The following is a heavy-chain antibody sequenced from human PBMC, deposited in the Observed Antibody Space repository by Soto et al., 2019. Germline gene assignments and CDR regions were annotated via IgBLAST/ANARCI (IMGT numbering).Heavy chain of an antibody. Sequence: QVQLVQSGAEVKKPGSSVKVSCKASGGTFSSYTISWVRQAPGQGLEWMGRIIPILGIANYAQQFQGRVTITTDKLTSTAYMELTSLRSEDTAVYYCSRVYRGSYWPDYWGQGTLVTVSS. J-gene: IGHJ4*02. CDR2: IIPILGIA. D-gene: IGHD1-26*01. V-gene: IGHV1-69*02. CDR1: GGTFSSYT. CDR3: SRVYRGSYWPDY.